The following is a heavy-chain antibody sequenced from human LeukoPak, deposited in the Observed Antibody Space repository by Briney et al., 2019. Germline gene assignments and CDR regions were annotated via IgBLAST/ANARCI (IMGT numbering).Heavy chain of an antibody. CDR3: AKIGSSHDFDY. CDR1: GYTFTTYG. J-gene: IGHJ4*02. Sequence: ASVKVSCKASGYTFTTYGISWVRQAPGQGLQWMGWISAYNGNTNYAQKLQDRVTMTTDTSTSTAYMELSSLKSDDTAVYYCAKIGSSHDFDYWGQGTLITVSS. V-gene: IGHV1-18*01. D-gene: IGHD1-26*01. CDR2: ISAYNGNT.